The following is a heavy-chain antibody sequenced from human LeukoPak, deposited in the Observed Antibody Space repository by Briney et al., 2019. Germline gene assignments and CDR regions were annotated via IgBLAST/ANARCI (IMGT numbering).Heavy chain of an antibody. J-gene: IGHJ4*02. V-gene: IGHV3-53*01. D-gene: IGHD3-9*01. Sequence: PGGSLRLSCAASGFALSSNCMRWVRQAPGKGLEWVSVIYRGGSTYYADSVKGRFTISRDNSKNTLYLQMNSLRAEDTALYYCARGLLRSERVGLNDYWGQGTLVTVSS. CDR3: ARGLLRSERVGLNDY. CDR1: GFALSSNC. CDR2: IYRGGST.